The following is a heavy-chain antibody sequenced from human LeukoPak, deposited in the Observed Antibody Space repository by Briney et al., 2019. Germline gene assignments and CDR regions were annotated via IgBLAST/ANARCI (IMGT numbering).Heavy chain of an antibody. V-gene: IGHV3-23*01. CDR2: ISGSGGST. CDR1: GFTFSSYA. Sequence: PGGSLRLSCAASGFTFSSYAMSWLRQAPGKGLEWVSAISGSGGSTYYADSVKGRFTISRDNSKNTLYLQMNSLRAEDTAVYYCAKDRGSGSYFSAPFDYWGQGTLVTVSS. D-gene: IGHD1-26*01. CDR3: AKDRGSGSYFSAPFDY. J-gene: IGHJ4*02.